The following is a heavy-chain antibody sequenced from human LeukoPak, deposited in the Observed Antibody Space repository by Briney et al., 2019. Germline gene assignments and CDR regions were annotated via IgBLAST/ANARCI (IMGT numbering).Heavy chain of an antibody. V-gene: IGHV3-7*01. Sequence: GGSLRLSCVASGFTLSSHWMHWVRQAPGKGLEWVANIKQDESEIYYVDSVKGRFTISRDNAENSLYLQMNSLRAENTAVYYCARDIGAWSAYWGQGTLVTVSS. CDR1: GFTLSSHW. CDR2: IKQDESEI. CDR3: ARDIGAWSAY. D-gene: IGHD6-19*01. J-gene: IGHJ4*02.